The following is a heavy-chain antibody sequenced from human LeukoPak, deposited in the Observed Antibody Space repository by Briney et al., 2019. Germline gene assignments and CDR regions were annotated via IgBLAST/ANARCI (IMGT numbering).Heavy chain of an antibody. CDR3: ARRWNYGRNYYIDV. Sequence: SETLSPTCAVYGGSFNIYYWSWIRQSPEKGLEWIGEMNDGGTINYNPSLLSRVTVSLDRSKNQFSLKLTSVTTADTAVYYCARRWNYGRNYYIDVWGNGATVTVSS. CDR2: MNDGGTI. V-gene: IGHV4-34*01. CDR1: GGSFNIYY. J-gene: IGHJ6*03. D-gene: IGHD1-7*01.